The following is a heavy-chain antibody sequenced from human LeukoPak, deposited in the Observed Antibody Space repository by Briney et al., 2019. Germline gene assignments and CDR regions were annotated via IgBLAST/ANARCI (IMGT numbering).Heavy chain of an antibody. CDR2: IYTSGST. Sequence: PSETLSLTCTVSGGSISSGSYYWSWIRQPAGKGLEWIGRIYTSGSTNYTPSLKSRVTISIDTSKNHFSLKLSSVTAADTAVYYCARSSRGYYGSGSYTDYWGQGTLVTVSS. J-gene: IGHJ4*02. CDR3: ARSSRGYYGSGSYTDY. CDR1: GGSISSGSYY. V-gene: IGHV4-61*02. D-gene: IGHD3-10*01.